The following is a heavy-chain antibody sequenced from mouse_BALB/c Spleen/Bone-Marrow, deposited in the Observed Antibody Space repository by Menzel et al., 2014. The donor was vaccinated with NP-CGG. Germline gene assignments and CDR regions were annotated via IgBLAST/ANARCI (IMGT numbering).Heavy chain of an antibody. D-gene: IGHD2-14*01. V-gene: IGHV1-9*01. CDR2: ILPGSGTT. Sequence: QVQLQQSGAELMKPGASVKISCKATGYTFSSYWIEWVKQRPGHGLEWIGEILPGSGTTNYNENFEGKATFTADTSSNTAYMQLSSLTSEDSAVYYCARDYRYDGAMDYWGQGTSVTVSS. CDR3: ARDYRYDGAMDY. J-gene: IGHJ4*01. CDR1: GYTFSSYW.